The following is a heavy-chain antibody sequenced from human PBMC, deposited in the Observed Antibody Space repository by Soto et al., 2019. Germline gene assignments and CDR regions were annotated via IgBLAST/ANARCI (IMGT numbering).Heavy chain of an antibody. CDR3: ARVATTWYFDL. D-gene: IGHD5-12*01. Sequence: ASVKVSCKASGYTFTSYYMHWVRQAPGQGLEWMGIINPSGGSTSYAQKFQGRVTMTRDTSTSTVYMELSSLRSEDAAVYYCARVATTWYFDLWGRGTLVTVSS. CDR1: GYTFTSYY. V-gene: IGHV1-46*01. J-gene: IGHJ2*01. CDR2: INPSGGST.